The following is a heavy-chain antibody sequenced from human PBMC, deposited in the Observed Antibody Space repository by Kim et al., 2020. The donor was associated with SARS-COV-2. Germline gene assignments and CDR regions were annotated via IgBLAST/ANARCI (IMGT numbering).Heavy chain of an antibody. CDR3: ARDPPYSSSWAPNWFDP. D-gene: IGHD6-13*01. Sequence: SETLSLTCTVSGYSISSGYYWGWIRQPPGKGLEWIGSIYHSGSTYYNPSLKSRVTISVDTSKNQFSLKLSSVTAADTAVYYCARDPPYSSSWAPNWFDPWGQGTLVTVSS. CDR2: IYHSGST. V-gene: IGHV4-38-2*02. J-gene: IGHJ5*02. CDR1: GYSISSGYY.